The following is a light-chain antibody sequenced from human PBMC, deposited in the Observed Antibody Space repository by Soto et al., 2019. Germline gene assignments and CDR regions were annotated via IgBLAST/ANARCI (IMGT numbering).Light chain of an antibody. Sequence: MTQSPSTLSASVGDRVTITCRASQSISDTLAWYQQKPGKAPMLLMYDDSTLERGVPARFSGSGSGTEFSLTISSLQPDDFATYYCQQYNSYRTFGQGTKVDIK. CDR2: DDS. CDR3: QQYNSYRT. CDR1: QSISDT. V-gene: IGKV1-5*01. J-gene: IGKJ1*01.